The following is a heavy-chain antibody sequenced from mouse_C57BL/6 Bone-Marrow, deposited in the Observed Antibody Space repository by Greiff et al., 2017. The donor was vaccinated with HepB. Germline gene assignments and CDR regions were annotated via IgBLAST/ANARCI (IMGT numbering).Heavy chain of an antibody. V-gene: IGHV5-4*03. CDR2: ISDGGSYT. Sequence: EVNVVESGGGLVKPGGSLKLSCAASGFTFSSYAMSWVRQTPEKRLEWVATISDGGSYTYYPDNVKGRFTISRDNAKNNLYLQMSHLKSEDTAMYYCARAWAYDAMDYWGQGTSVTVSS. CDR1: GFTFSSYA. CDR3: ARAWAYDAMDY. J-gene: IGHJ4*01.